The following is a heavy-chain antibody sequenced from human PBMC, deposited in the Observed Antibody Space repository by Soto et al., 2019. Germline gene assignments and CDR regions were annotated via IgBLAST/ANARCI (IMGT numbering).Heavy chain of an antibody. CDR2: IYYSGST. J-gene: IGHJ4*02. D-gene: IGHD3-22*01. V-gene: IGHV4-39*01. CDR3: ARKHSSGYYSDY. CDR1: GGSISSSSYY. Sequence: SETLSLTCTVSGGSISSSSYYWGWIRQPPGKGLEWIGSIYYSGSTYYNPSLKSRVTISVDTSKNQFSLKLSSVTAADTAVYYCARKHSSGYYSDYWGQGTLVAVSS.